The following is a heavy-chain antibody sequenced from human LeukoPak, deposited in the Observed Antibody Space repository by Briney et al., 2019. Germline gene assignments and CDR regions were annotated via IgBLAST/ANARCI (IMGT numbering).Heavy chain of an antibody. CDR1: GFTFSSYA. D-gene: IGHD2-15*01. J-gene: IGHJ4*02. Sequence: GGSLRLSCAASGFTFSSYAMGWVRQAPGKGLEWVSGISGSGAGTYYADSVKGRFTISRDNSKNTLYLQMDSLRAEDTAVYYCAKGVDIVVVVAAQDSWGQGTLVTVSS. V-gene: IGHV3-23*01. CDR2: ISGSGAGT. CDR3: AKGVDIVVVVAAQDS.